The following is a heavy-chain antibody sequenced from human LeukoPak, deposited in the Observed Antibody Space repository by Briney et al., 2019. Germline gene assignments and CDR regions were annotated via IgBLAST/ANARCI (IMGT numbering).Heavy chain of an antibody. CDR3: ARVDEDGFDY. CDR2: INQDGSET. V-gene: IGHV3-7*03. Sequence: SGGSLRLSCAAPGFMFSSYWMTWVRQAPGKGLEWVANINQDGSETYYVDSVKGRFTISSDIAKNSLYLQMNSLRSDDTAVYYCARVDEDGFDYWGQGTLVTVSS. CDR1: GFMFSSYW. J-gene: IGHJ4*02.